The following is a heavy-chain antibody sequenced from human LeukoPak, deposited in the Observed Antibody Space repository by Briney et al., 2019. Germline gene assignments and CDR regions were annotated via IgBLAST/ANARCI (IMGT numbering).Heavy chain of an antibody. D-gene: IGHD2-15*01. CDR3: ARDPATGYCSGGSCYGDY. J-gene: IGHJ4*02. CDR1: GYTFTSYY. CDR2: INPSGGST. Sequence: ASVKVSCKASGYTFTSYYMHWVRQAPGQGLEWMGIINPSGGSTSYAQKFQGRVTMTRDTSTSTVYTELSSLRSEDTAVYYCARDPATGYCSGGSCYGDYWGQGTLVTVSS. V-gene: IGHV1-46*01.